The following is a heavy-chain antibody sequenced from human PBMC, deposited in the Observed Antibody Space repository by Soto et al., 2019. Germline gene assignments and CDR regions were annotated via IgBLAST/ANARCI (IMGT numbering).Heavy chain of an antibody. J-gene: IGHJ4*02. CDR3: AKDPHYDFWSGYSGKFDY. Sequence: PLGFLRLSCAASGFTFSSYAMSWVRQAPGKGLEWVSAISGSGGSTYYADSVKGRFTISRDNSKNTLYLQMNSLRAEDTAVYYCAKDPHYDFWSGYSGKFDYWGQGTLVTVSS. CDR1: GFTFSSYA. D-gene: IGHD3-3*01. V-gene: IGHV3-23*01. CDR2: ISGSGGST.